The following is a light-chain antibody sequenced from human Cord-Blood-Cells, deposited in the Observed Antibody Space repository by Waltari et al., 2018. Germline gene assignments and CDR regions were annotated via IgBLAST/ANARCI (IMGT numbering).Light chain of an antibody. CDR1: SSDAGGYNY. J-gene: IGLJ1*01. CDR3: SSYTSSSTYV. Sequence: QSALTQPASVSGSPGQSITISCTGTSSDAGGYNYVSWYQQHPGKAPKLIIYHVSKRPSGVSNRFSGSKTGNTASLTISGLQAEDEADYYCSSYTSSSTYVFGTGTKVTVL. CDR2: HVS. V-gene: IGLV2-14*01.